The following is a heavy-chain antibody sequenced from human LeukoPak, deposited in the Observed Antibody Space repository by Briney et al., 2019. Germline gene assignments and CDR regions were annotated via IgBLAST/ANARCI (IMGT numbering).Heavy chain of an antibody. D-gene: IGHD3-16*01. Sequence: PGGSLRLSCAASGFTFSSYWMHWVRQAPGPGLVWVSRINSDGSSTTYADSVKGRFTISRDNAKNTLYLQMNSLRAEDTAVYYCARSLGGSEDYWGQGTLVTVSS. J-gene: IGHJ4*02. CDR1: GFTFSSYW. CDR2: INSDGSST. V-gene: IGHV3-74*01. CDR3: ARSLGGSEDY.